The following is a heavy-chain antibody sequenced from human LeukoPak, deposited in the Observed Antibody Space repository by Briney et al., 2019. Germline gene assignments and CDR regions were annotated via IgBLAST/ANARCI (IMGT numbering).Heavy chain of an antibody. V-gene: IGHV3-23*01. CDR1: GFTFSSYA. J-gene: IGHJ4*02. CDR3: AKDRWLRYFDY. CDR2: ISGSGGYT. D-gene: IGHD5-12*01. Sequence: GGSLRLSCAASGFTFSSYAMSWVRQAPGKGLEWVSGISGSGGYTYYADSVKGRFTISRDNSKNTLYLQMNSLRAEDTAVYYCAKDRWLRYFDYWGQGTLVTVSS.